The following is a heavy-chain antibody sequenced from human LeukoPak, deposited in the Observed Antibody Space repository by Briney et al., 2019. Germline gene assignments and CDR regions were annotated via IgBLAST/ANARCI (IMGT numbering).Heavy chain of an antibody. J-gene: IGHJ4*02. CDR3: AREEAGYDY. CDR2: IYYSGST. V-gene: IGHV4-39*07. Sequence: SETLSLTCTVPGGSISSSSYYWGWIRQPPGKGLEWIGSIYYSGSTYYNPSLKSRVTISVDTSKNQFSLKLSSVTAADTAVYYCAREEAGYDYWGQGTLVTVSS. CDR1: GGSISSSSYY. D-gene: IGHD3-9*01.